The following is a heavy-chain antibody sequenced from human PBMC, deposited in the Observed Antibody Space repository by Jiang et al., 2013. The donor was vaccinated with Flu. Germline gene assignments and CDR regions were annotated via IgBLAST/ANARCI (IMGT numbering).Heavy chain of an antibody. D-gene: IGHD2-15*01. Sequence: WYNDYAVSVKSRITINPDTSKNQFSLQLNSVTPEDTAVYYCARSPVVVVAATNWFDPWGQGTLVTVSS. CDR2: WYN. J-gene: IGHJ5*02. V-gene: IGHV6-1*01. CDR3: ARSPVVVVAATNWFDP.